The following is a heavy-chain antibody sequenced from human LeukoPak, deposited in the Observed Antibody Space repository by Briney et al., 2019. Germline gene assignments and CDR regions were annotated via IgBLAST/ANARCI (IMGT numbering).Heavy chain of an antibody. CDR2: ISYDGSNK. V-gene: IGHV3-30*18. CDR3: AKGELELRGSYDY. CDR1: GFTFSSYG. D-gene: IGHD1-7*01. J-gene: IGHJ4*02. Sequence: GGSLRLSCAASGFTFSSYGMHWVRQAPGKGLEWVAVISYDGSNKYYADSVKGRFTISRDNSKNTLYLQMNSLRAEDTAVYYCAKGELELRGSYDYWGQGTLVTVSS.